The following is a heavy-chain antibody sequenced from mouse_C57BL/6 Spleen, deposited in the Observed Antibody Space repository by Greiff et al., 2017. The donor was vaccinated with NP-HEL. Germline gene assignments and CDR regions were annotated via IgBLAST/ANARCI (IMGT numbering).Heavy chain of an antibody. J-gene: IGHJ3*01. CDR2: INYDGSST. Sequence: EVKLMESEGGLVQPGSSMKLSCTASGFTFSDYYMAWVRQVPEKGLEWVANINYDGSSTYYLDSLKSRFIISRDNAKNILYLQMSSLKSEDTATYYCARDEDGYYRFAYWGQGTLVTVSA. CDR3: ARDEDGYYRFAY. V-gene: IGHV5-16*01. CDR1: GFTFSDYY. D-gene: IGHD2-3*01.